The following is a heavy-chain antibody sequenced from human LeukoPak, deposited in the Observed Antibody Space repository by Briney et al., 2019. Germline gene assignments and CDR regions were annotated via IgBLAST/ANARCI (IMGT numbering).Heavy chain of an antibody. D-gene: IGHD6-19*01. CDR1: GFTFSSYW. CDR2: INGDGSST. CDR3: VRGYSSVYLRDY. V-gene: IGHV3-74*01. Sequence: GGSLRLSCAASGFTFSSYWMHWVRQDPVKGLLWVSRINGDGSSTDYADSEKGRFTISRDNAKNTVYLQMNSLKAEDTAVYYCVRGYSSVYLRDYWGQGTLVTVSS. J-gene: IGHJ4*02.